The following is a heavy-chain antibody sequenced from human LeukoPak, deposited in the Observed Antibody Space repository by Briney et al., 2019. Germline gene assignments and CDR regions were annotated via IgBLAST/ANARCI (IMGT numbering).Heavy chain of an antibody. CDR1: GGSISSYY. D-gene: IGHD3-3*01. Sequence: SPSETLSLTCTVSGGSISSYYWSWIRQPPGRGLEWIGYIYYSGSTNYNPSLKSRVTISVDTSKNQFSLKLSSVTAADTAVYYCARTLFGVVIYDYYYYMDVWGKGTTVTVSS. CDR3: ARTLFGVVIYDYYYYMDV. CDR2: IYYSGST. J-gene: IGHJ6*03. V-gene: IGHV4-59*01.